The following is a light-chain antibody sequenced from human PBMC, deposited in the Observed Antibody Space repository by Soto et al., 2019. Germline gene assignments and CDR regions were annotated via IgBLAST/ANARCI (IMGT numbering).Light chain of an antibody. J-gene: IGKJ1*01. CDR1: QNIGNY. V-gene: IGKV1-39*01. CDR3: QQSYNTPRT. CDR2: AAS. Sequence: DIQMTQAPSSLPASVGDRVTITCRASQNIGNYLNWYQQRPGKAPNLLISAASTLQSGVPSRFSGSGSGTDFTLTITSLQPEDFATYYCQQSYNTPRTVGQGTKVDI.